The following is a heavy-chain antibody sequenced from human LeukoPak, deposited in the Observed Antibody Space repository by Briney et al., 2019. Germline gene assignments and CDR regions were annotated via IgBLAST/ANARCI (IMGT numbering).Heavy chain of an antibody. CDR3: ARKGTTGTEREP. Sequence: PSETLSLTCTVSGGSFSSGAHYWTWIRQHPGKGLEWIGYIDNSGSTYYNPSLKSRVTISVDTSKNQFSLRLSSVIAADTAVYYCARKGTTGTEREPWGQGTLVTVSS. CDR1: GGSFSSGAHY. V-gene: IGHV4-31*03. J-gene: IGHJ5*02. D-gene: IGHD1-1*01. CDR2: IDNSGST.